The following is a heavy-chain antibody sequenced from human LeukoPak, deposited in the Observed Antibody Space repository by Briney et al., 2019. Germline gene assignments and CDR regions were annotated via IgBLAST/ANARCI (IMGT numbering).Heavy chain of an antibody. Sequence: GGSLRLSCAASGFTFSNYWMTWVRQAPGKGLECVANINEDGSEKYYVDSVKGRFTISRDNAKNSLYLQMNSLRVEDTAVYYWLGDLIGYWGQGTLVTVSS. V-gene: IGHV3-7*04. J-gene: IGHJ4*02. CDR3: LGDLIGY. CDR1: GFTFSNYW. CDR2: INEDGSEK.